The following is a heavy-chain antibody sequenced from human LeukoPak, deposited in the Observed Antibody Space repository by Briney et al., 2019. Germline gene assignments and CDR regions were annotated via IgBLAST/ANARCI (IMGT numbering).Heavy chain of an antibody. Sequence: SVKVYCKASGGTFSSYDISWVRQAPGQGLEWMGGNIPIFGTANYAQKFQGRVTITADESTSTAYMELSSLRSEDTAVYYCARGAYTAMVPFDYRGQGTLVTVSS. V-gene: IGHV1-69*13. CDR1: GGTFSSYD. CDR3: ARGAYTAMVPFDY. CDR2: NIPIFGTA. D-gene: IGHD5-18*01. J-gene: IGHJ4*02.